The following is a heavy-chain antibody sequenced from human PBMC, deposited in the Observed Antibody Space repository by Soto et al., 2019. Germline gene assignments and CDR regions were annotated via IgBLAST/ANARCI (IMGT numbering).Heavy chain of an antibody. J-gene: IGHJ6*02. CDR2: INPNSGGT. Sequence: ASVKVSCKASGYTFTGYYMHWVRQAPGQGLEWMGWINPNSGGTNYAQKFQGRVTMTEDTSTDTAYMELSSLRSEDTAVYYCATGLRRLRPPPTYGMDVWGQGTTVTVSS. V-gene: IGHV1-2*02. D-gene: IGHD5-12*01. CDR3: ATGLRRLRPPPTYGMDV. CDR1: GYTFTGYY.